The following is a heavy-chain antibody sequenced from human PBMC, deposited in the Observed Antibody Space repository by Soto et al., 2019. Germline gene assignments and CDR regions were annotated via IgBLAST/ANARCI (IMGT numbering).Heavy chain of an antibody. V-gene: IGHV3-74*01. J-gene: IGHJ4*02. CDR1: GFSLSDYW. CDR2: ITRDGSST. CDR3: ARGANGYYYFDY. D-gene: IGHD5-18*01. Sequence: EVQLVESGGGLVQPGGFLRLSCAASGFSLSDYWMHWVRQAPGEGLVWLSRITRDGSSTNYADSVKGRFTISRDNAKNTLYLQVNSLRGEDTAVYYCARGANGYYYFDYWGQGTLVTVSS.